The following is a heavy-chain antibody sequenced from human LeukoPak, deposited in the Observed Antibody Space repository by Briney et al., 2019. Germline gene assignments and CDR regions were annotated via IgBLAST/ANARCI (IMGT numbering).Heavy chain of an antibody. Sequence: SETLSLTCAVHGGSFSGYYWSWIRQPPGKGLEWIGEINHSGSTNYNPSLKSRVTISVDTSKNQFSLKLSSVTAADTAVYYCARGRIAAAGTVPNYFDYWGQGTLVTVSS. CDR1: GGSFSGYY. V-gene: IGHV4-34*01. J-gene: IGHJ4*02. CDR3: ARGRIAAAGTVPNYFDY. CDR2: INHSGST. D-gene: IGHD6-13*01.